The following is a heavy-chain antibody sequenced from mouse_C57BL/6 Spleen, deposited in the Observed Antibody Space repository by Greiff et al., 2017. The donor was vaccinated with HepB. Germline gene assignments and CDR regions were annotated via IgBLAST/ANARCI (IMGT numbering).Heavy chain of an antibody. Sequence: VQLQQPGTELVKPGASVKLSCKASGYPFTSYWMHWVKQRPGQGLEWIGNINPSNGGTNYNEKFKSKATLTVDKSSSTAYMQLSSLTSEDSAVYYCARSWIYYDYDRDWYFDVWGTGTTVTVSS. CDR2: INPSNGGT. D-gene: IGHD2-4*01. CDR3: ARSWIYYDYDRDWYFDV. V-gene: IGHV1-53*01. J-gene: IGHJ1*03. CDR1: GYPFTSYW.